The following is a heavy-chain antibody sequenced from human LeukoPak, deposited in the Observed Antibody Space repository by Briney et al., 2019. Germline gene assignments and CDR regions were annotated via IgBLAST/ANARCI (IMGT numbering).Heavy chain of an antibody. CDR1: GASISSYY. J-gene: IGHJ6*03. CDR2: IYTSGST. Sequence: SETLSLACTVSGASISSYYWSWIRQPAGKGLEWIGRIYTSGSTNYNPSVKSRVTISVDKSKNQFSLKLSSVTAADTAVYYCARDYFDSSGYYGRGGYYYMDVWGKGTTVTVSS. D-gene: IGHD3-22*01. CDR3: ARDYFDSSGYYGRGGYYYMDV. V-gene: IGHV4-4*07.